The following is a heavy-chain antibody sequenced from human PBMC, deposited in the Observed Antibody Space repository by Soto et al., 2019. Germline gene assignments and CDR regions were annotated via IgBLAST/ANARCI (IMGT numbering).Heavy chain of an antibody. Sequence: EVQLLESGGGLVQPGGSLRLSCAASGFTFSSYAMSWVRQAPGKGLEWVSAISGSGGSTYYADSVKGRFTISRDNSKNTLYLQMNSLRAEDTAVYYCAKGRKAYCSGDCYVAQVALSYFDYWGQGTLVTVSS. J-gene: IGHJ4*02. CDR3: AKGRKAYCSGDCYVAQVALSYFDY. CDR2: ISGSGGST. CDR1: GFTFSSYA. D-gene: IGHD2-21*02. V-gene: IGHV3-23*01.